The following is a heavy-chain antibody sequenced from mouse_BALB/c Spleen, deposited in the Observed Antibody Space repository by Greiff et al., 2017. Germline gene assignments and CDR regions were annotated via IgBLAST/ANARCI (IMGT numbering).Heavy chain of an antibody. V-gene: IGHV3-6*02. Sequence: EVQLQQSGPGLVKPSQSLSLTCSVTGYSITSGYYWNWIRQFPGNKLEWMGYISYDGSNNYNPSLKKRISITRDTSKNQFFLKLNSVTTEDTATYYCARDELGRGAMDYWGQGTSVTVSS. J-gene: IGHJ4*01. D-gene: IGHD4-1*01. CDR1: GYSITSGYY. CDR2: ISYDGSN. CDR3: ARDELGRGAMDY.